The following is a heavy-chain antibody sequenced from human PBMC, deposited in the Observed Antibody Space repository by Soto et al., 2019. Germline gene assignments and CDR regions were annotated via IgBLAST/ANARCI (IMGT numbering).Heavy chain of an antibody. CDR3: AHGHSSSWYGAYFDY. D-gene: IGHD6-13*01. CDR1: GFSLSTSGVG. CDR2: IYWDDDK. Sequence: QITLKESGPTLVKPTQTLTLTCTFSGFSLSTSGVGVGWIRQPPGKALEWLALIYWDDDKRNSPSLKSRLTITMDTSKTQVGLTMTNMNPVDTDTYYCAHGHSSSWYGAYFDYWGQGTLVTVSS. J-gene: IGHJ4*02. V-gene: IGHV2-5*02.